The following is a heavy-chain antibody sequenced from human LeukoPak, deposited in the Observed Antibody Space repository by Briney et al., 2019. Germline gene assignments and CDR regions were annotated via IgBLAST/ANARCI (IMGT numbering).Heavy chain of an antibody. CDR3: VRDPSGSGFAFDS. D-gene: IGHD1-1*01. CDR2: IWFDGSNK. CDR1: GFIFSNDA. V-gene: IGHV3-33*01. J-gene: IGHJ4*02. Sequence: GGSLRLSCAASGFIFSNDAMHWVRQAPGKGLEWVAFIWFDGSNKHYADPVKGRFTISRDNSEDTLYLQMNSLRAEDTAVYYCVRDPSGSGFAFDSWGQGALVTVSS.